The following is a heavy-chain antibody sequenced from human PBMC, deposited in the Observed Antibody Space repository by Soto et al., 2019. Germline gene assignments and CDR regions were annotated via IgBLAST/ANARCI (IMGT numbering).Heavy chain of an antibody. CDR3: ARVPDY. J-gene: IGHJ4*02. Sequence: LLKGACKGAGYTLTVFFMHWVRQAPGKGLEWMGGFDPEDGETIYAQKFQGRVTMTEDTSTDTAYMELSSLRSEDTAVYYCARVPDYWGQGILVTVSS. CDR1: GYTLTVFF. CDR2: FDPEDGET. V-gene: IGHV1-24*01. D-gene: IGHD2-2*01.